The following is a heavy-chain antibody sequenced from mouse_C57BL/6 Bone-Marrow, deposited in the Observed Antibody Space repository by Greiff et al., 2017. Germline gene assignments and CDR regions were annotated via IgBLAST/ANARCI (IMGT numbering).Heavy chain of an antibody. CDR3: ARTPKDSSGYNY. Sequence: VQLQQPGAELVKPGASVKMSCKASGYTFTSYWITWVKQRPGQGLEWIGDIYPGSGSTNYNEKFKSQATLTVDTSSSTAYMQLSSLPSEDSAVYYCARTPKDSSGYNYWGQGTTLTVSS. D-gene: IGHD3-2*02. CDR2: IYPGSGST. J-gene: IGHJ2*01. V-gene: IGHV1-55*01. CDR1: GYTFTSYW.